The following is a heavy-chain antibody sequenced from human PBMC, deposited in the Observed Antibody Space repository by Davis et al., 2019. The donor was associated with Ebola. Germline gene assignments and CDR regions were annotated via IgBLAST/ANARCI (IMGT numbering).Heavy chain of an antibody. CDR3: ARVNYGGRTGVEDY. Sequence: PGGSLRLSCAASGFTFSSYWMHWVRQAPGKGLVWVSRINGDGSSTSYADSVKGRFTISRDNAKNTVYLQMNSLRAEDTAVYYCARVNYGGRTGVEDYWGQGTLVTVSS. D-gene: IGHD1-1*01. V-gene: IGHV3-74*01. J-gene: IGHJ4*02. CDR2: INGDGSST. CDR1: GFTFSSYW.